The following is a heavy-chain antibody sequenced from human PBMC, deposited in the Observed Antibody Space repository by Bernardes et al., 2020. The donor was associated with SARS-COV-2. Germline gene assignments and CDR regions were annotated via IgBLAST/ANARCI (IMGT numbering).Heavy chain of an antibody. CDR2: FDPEDGET. J-gene: IGHJ5*02. CDR1: GYTLTELS. V-gene: IGHV1-24*01. D-gene: IGHD6-19*01. CDR3: ATSSPIAVAGTGWFDP. Sequence: ASVKVSCKVSGYTLTELSMHWVRQAPGKGLEWMGGFDPEDGETIYAQKFQGRVTMTEDTSTDTAYMELSSLRSEDTAVYYCATSSPIAVAGTGWFDPWGQGTLVTVSS.